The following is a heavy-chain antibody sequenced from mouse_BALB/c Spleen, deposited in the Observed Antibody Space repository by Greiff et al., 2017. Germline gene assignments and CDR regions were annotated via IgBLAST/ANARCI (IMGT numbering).Heavy chain of an antibody. J-gene: IGHJ4*01. V-gene: IGHV1-4*02. Sequence: QVQLQQSAAELARPGASVKMSCKASGYTFTSYTMHWVKQRPGQGLEWIGYINPSSGYTEYNQKFKDKTTLTADKSSSTAYMQLSSLTSEDSAVYYCARRGVLLRHYYAMDYWGQGTSVTVSS. CDR1: GYTFTSYT. D-gene: IGHD1-2*01. CDR2: INPSSGYT. CDR3: ARRGVLLRHYYAMDY.